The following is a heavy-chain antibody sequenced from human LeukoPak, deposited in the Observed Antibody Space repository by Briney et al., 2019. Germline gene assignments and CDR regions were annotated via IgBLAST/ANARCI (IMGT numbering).Heavy chain of an antibody. V-gene: IGHV3-30*18. D-gene: IGHD3-10*01. CDR3: AKASYYYGSGSPRLDYYGMDV. J-gene: IGHJ6*04. CDR2: ISYDGSNK. CDR1: GFTFSSYG. Sequence: GESLRLSCAASGFTFSSYGMHWVRQAPGKGLEGVAVISYDGSNKYYADSVKGRFTISRDNSKNTLYLQMNSLRAEDTAVYYCAKASYYYGSGSPRLDYYGMDVWGKGTTVTVSS.